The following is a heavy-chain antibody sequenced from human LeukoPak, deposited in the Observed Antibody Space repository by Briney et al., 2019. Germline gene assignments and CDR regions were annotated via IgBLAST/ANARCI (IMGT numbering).Heavy chain of an antibody. V-gene: IGHV3-66*01. CDR3: ARGDRSSWFNFDY. J-gene: IGHJ4*02. Sequence: GGSLRLSCAGSGFTVSSNYMNWVRQTPGKGLEWVSVIYSGVSTDYADSVKGRFTISRDNSKNTLYLQMNSLRAEDTAVYYCARGDRSSWFNFDYWGQGTLVSVSS. CDR2: IYSGVST. CDR1: GFTVSSNY. D-gene: IGHD6-13*01.